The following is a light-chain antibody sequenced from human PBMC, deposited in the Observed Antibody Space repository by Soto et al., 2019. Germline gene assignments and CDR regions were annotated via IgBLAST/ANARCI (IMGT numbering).Light chain of an antibody. CDR2: AAS. V-gene: IGKV1-9*01. J-gene: IGKJ2*01. Sequence: IQMTQSPSSLSATVGDRVTITCRASQDVSSYLVWYQQKPGKAPELLIYAASTLQSGVPLRVSGSGSGTEFTLTISSLQPEDFATYYCQQLSYYPRTFGQGNKLEIK. CDR1: QDVSSY. CDR3: QQLSYYPRT.